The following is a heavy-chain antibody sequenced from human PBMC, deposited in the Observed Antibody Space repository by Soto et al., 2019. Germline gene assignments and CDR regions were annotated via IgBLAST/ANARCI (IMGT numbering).Heavy chain of an antibody. J-gene: IGHJ4*02. Sequence: QITLKGSGPTLVKPTQTLTLTCTVSGFSLSTTGVSVGWIRQPPGKALEWLALIFWDDDRRYSPSLNSRLTITKDTSKNQVVLTMTNMDPVDTATYYCALRLRYCTGGSCYSFHYFDSWGQGTRVTVSS. CDR1: GFSLSTTGVS. V-gene: IGHV2-5*02. CDR3: ALRLRYCTGGSCYSFHYFDS. CDR2: IFWDDDR. D-gene: IGHD2-15*01.